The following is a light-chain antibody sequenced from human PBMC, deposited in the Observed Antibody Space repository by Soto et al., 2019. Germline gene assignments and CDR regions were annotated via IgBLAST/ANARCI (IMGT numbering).Light chain of an antibody. CDR3: QQYNSYSPWT. CDR2: DAS. CDR1: QGISSY. Sequence: AIRMTQSPSSFSASTGDRVTITCRASQGISSYLAWYQQKPGKAPKLLIYDASSLESGVPSRFSGSGSGTEFTLTISSLQPDDFATYYCQQYNSYSPWTFGQGTKVGIK. V-gene: IGKV1-8*01. J-gene: IGKJ1*01.